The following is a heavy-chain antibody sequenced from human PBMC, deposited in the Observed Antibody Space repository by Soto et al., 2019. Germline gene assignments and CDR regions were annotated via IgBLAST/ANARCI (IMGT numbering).Heavy chain of an antibody. CDR3: ARDFAYFDS. J-gene: IGHJ4*02. CDR1: GGSFKNGSYS. CDR2: VYHTGRT. V-gene: IGHV4-61*01. Sequence: SSETLSLTXTVSGGSFKNGSYSWSWIRQPPGKGLEWIGYVYHTGRTSYNPSLKSRVSISMDTSKNQFSLNLDSVTAADTAVYFCARDFAYFDSWGQGTLVTVSS. D-gene: IGHD3-3*01.